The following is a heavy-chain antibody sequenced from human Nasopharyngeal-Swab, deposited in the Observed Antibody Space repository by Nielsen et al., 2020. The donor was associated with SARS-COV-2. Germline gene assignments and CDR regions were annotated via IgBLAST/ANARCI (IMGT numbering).Heavy chain of an antibody. V-gene: IGHV3-74*01. D-gene: IGHD5-24*01. CDR1: GFTISRYW. J-gene: IGHJ4*02. CDR3: ARGGDGYSMDY. Sequence: GGSLRLSCAASGFTISRYWMLCVRHAPGKGLVWVSRLHSDGSRTTYADSVRGRFTISRDNAKNTLYLQMNSLRAEDTAVYYCARGGDGYSMDYWGQGTLGTVSS. CDR2: LHSDGSRT.